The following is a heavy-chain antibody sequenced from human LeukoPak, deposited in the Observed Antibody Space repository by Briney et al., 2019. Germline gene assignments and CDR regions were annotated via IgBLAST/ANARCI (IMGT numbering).Heavy chain of an antibody. V-gene: IGHV3-30*03. CDR3: ARRGYSYGYVEGANWFDP. D-gene: IGHD5-18*01. Sequence: PGGSLRLSCAASGFTFSSYGMHWVRQAPGKGLEWVAVISYDGSNKYYADSVKGRFTISRDNSKNTLYLQMNSLRSEDTAVYYCARRGYSYGYVEGANWFDPWGQGTLVTVSS. CDR2: ISYDGSNK. J-gene: IGHJ5*02. CDR1: GFTFSSYG.